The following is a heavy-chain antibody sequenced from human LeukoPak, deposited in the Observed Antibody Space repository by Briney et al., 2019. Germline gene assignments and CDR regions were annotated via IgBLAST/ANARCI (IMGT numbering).Heavy chain of an antibody. CDR2: INPNSGGT. D-gene: IGHD6-19*01. V-gene: IGHV1-2*02. Sequence: GASVKVSCKASGYTYTVYYMRWGPQAPGQGLEWMGWINPNSGGTNYAQKFQGRVTMTRDTSISTAYMELSRLRSDDTAVYYCATDREWLLQRDWFDPWGQGTLVTVSS. J-gene: IGHJ5*02. CDR1: GYTYTVYY. CDR3: ATDREWLLQRDWFDP.